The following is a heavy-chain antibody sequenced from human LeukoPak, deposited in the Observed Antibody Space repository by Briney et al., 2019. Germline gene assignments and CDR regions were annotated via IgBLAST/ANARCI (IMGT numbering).Heavy chain of an antibody. Sequence: GGSLRLSCAASGFTFSSYGMNLVRQAPGKGLEWVSSISSSSSYIYYADSVKGRFTISRDNAKNSLYLQMNSLRAEGTAVYYCARDLIDFWSGYYYYFDYWGQGTLVTVSS. D-gene: IGHD3-3*01. CDR1: GFTFSSYG. CDR2: ISSSSSYI. J-gene: IGHJ4*02. V-gene: IGHV3-21*01. CDR3: ARDLIDFWSGYYYYFDY.